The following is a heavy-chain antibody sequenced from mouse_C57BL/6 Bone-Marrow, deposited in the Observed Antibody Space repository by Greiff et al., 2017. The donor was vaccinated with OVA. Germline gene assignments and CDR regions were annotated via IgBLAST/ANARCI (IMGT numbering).Heavy chain of an antibody. Sequence: VQLQQSGAELVRPGASVKLSCTASGFNIKDDYMHSVKQRPEQGLEWIGWIDPENGDTEYASKFQGKATITADTSSNTAYLQRSSLTSEDTAVYYCTTGLRPWAMDYWGQGTSVTVSS. CDR1: GFNIKDDY. CDR3: TTGLRPWAMDY. D-gene: IGHD1-1*01. CDR2: IDPENGDT. J-gene: IGHJ4*01. V-gene: IGHV14-4*01.